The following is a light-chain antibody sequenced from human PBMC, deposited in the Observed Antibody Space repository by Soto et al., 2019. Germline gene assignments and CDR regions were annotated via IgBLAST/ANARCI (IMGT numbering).Light chain of an antibody. CDR3: AVWDDSLNGFFA. CDR2: DND. V-gene: IGLV1-44*01. Sequence: QPVLTQPPSASGTPGQRVTISCSGSSSNIGSNSVSWYQQLPGAAPKLLSYDNDKRPSGVPDRFSGSKSGTSASLAISGLQSADEADYYCAVWDDSLNGFFAFGTGTKLTVL. J-gene: IGLJ1*01. CDR1: SSNIGSNS.